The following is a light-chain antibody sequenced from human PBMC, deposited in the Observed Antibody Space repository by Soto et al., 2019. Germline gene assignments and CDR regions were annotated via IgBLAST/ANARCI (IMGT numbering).Light chain of an antibody. CDR1: SSDVGTYNL. J-gene: IGLJ3*02. CDR2: EDT. V-gene: IGLV2-23*01. Sequence: QSALTQPASVSGSPGQSITISCTGTSSDVGTYNLVSWYQHHPGRAPKLMIYEDTKRPSGVSSRFSGSKSGNTASLTISGLQAEDEADYFCCSYAGSSTWVFGSGTKLTVL. CDR3: CSYAGSSTWV.